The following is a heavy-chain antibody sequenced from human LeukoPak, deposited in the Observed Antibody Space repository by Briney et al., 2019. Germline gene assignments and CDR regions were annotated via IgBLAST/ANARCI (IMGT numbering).Heavy chain of an antibody. CDR1: GGTFISYA. V-gene: IGHV1-69*01. CDR3: ARDRLPQWGLPGRAFDY. J-gene: IGHJ4*02. CDR2: IIPIFGTA. Sequence: ASAKVSCKASGGTFISYAISWVRQAPGQGLEWMGGIIPIFGTANYAQKFQGRVTITADESTSTAYMELSSLRSEDTAVYYCARDRLPQWGLPGRAFDYWGQGTLVTVSS. D-gene: IGHD1-26*01.